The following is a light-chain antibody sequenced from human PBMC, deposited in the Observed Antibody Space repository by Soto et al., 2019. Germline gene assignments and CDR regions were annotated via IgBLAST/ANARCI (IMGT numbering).Light chain of an antibody. Sequence: EIVLTQSPGTLSLSPGERATLSCRASQSFSSTYLAWYQQQPGQAPRLLIYGASSRATGIPDRFSGSGSGADFTLTISRLEPEDFAVYFCQQYGSSPTYTFGQGTKVDIK. V-gene: IGKV3-20*01. CDR1: QSFSSTY. CDR3: QQYGSSPTYT. J-gene: IGKJ2*01. CDR2: GAS.